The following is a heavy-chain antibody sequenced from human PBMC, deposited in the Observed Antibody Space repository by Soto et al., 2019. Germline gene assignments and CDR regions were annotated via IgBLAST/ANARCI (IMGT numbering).Heavy chain of an antibody. CDR3: TTEVRYFDWLLFV. J-gene: IGHJ6*04. Sequence: GGSLRLSCAASGFTFSNAWMSWVRQAPGKGLEWVGRIKSKTDGGTTDYAAPVKGRFTISRDDSKNTLYLQMNSLKPEDTAVYYCTTEVRYFDWLLFVWGKGTTVTVSS. D-gene: IGHD3-9*01. CDR2: IKSKTDGGTT. CDR1: GFTFSNAW. V-gene: IGHV3-15*01.